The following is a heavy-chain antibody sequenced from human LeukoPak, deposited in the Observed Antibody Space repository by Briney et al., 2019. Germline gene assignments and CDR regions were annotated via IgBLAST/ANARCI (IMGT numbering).Heavy chain of an antibody. CDR1: GGSISSSNW. V-gene: IGHV4-4*02. J-gene: IGHJ5*02. CDR3: ARGLATNWFDP. D-gene: IGHD3-3*02. CDR2: IFHSGST. Sequence: SETLSLTCAVSGGSISSSNWWSWVRQPPGKGLEWIGEIFHSGSTNFNPSLKSRVTISVDTSKNQFSLKLSSVTAADTAVYYCARGLATNWFDPWGQGTLVTVSS.